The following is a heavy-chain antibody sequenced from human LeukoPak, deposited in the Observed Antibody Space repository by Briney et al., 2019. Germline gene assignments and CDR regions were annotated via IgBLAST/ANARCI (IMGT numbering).Heavy chain of an antibody. D-gene: IGHD2-15*01. CDR1: GFTFSSYS. CDR3: ARGGEYCSGGSCYAYDY. CDR2: ISSSSSYI. Sequence: GGSLRLSCAASGFTFSSYSMNWVRQAPGKGLEWVSSISSSSSYIYYADSVKGRFTISRDNAKNSLYLQMNSLRAEDTAVYYCARGGEYCSGGSCYAYDYWGQGTLVTVSS. J-gene: IGHJ4*02. V-gene: IGHV3-21*01.